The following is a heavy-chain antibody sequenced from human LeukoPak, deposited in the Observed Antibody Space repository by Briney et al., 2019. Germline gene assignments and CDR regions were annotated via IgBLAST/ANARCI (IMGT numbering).Heavy chain of an antibody. V-gene: IGHV3-66*01. J-gene: IGHJ3*02. Sequence: GGSLRFYCAASGFSISGIYMTWVRQAPGEGLEWVSLIYSGGSTSYADSVKGRFTISSDNSKNTLYLQMNRLRAEDTAVYYCGKYRITMTVVRGACHSWGQGTMVTVSS. CDR2: IYSGGST. CDR3: GKYRITMTVVRGACHS. D-gene: IGHD3-22*01. CDR1: GFSISGIY.